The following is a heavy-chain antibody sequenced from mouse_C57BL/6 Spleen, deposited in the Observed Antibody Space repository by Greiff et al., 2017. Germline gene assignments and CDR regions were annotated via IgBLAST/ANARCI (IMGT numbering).Heavy chain of an antibody. CDR3: ARFEGDYYAMDY. V-gene: IGHV1-80*01. Sequence: VKLQESGAELVKPGASVKISCKASGYAFSSYWMNWVKQRPGKGLEWIGQIYPGDGDTNYNGKFKGKATLTADKSSSTAYMQLSSLTSEDSAVXFCARFEGDYYAMDYWGQGTSVTVSS. CDR2: IYPGDGDT. CDR1: GYAFSSYW. J-gene: IGHJ4*01.